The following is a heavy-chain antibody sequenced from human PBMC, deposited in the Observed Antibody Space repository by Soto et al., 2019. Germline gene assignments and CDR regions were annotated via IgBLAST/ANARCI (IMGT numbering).Heavy chain of an antibody. D-gene: IGHD6-13*01. Sequence: ETLSLTCDVSGGSITYGNWWIWVRQPPAKGLEWIGEIYPSGSTNYNPSLKRRVTLSLDKSKNQFSLKLTSVTAADTAVYYCARVSYSSSWYYWGQGTLVTVSS. CDR3: ARVSYSSSWYY. CDR1: GGSITYGNW. J-gene: IGHJ4*02. CDR2: IYPSGST. V-gene: IGHV4-4*02.